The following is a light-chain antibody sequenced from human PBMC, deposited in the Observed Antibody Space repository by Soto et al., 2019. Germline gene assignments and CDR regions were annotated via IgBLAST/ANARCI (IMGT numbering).Light chain of an antibody. CDR2: AAS. V-gene: IGKV1-39*01. CDR1: QSISNY. Sequence: DIQMTQSPSSLSASVGDRVTITCRASQSISNYLNWYQQKPGKAPKLLMYAASSLQSGVPSRFGGSGSGTEFTLTISTLQPEDFATYYFQQSYSTPRTFGQGTKVEIK. CDR3: QQSYSTPRT. J-gene: IGKJ1*01.